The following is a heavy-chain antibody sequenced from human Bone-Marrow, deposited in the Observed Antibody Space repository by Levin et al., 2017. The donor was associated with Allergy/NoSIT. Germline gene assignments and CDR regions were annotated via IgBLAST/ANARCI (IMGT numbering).Heavy chain of an antibody. CDR2: ISYDGSNK. CDR3: ARDSLVSGSSPDGGGFDY. CDR1: GFTFSSYA. V-gene: IGHV3-30*04. Sequence: SCAASGFTFSSYAMHWVRQAPGKGLEWVAVISYDGSNKYYADSVKGRFTISRDNSKNTLYLQMNSLRAEDTAVYYCARDSLVSGSSPDGGGFDYWGQGTLVTVSS. D-gene: IGHD6-6*01. J-gene: IGHJ4*02.